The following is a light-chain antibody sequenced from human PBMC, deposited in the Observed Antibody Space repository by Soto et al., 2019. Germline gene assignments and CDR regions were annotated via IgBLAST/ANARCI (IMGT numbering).Light chain of an antibody. CDR1: QDISSF. CDR3: QQINSYPL. J-gene: IGKJ5*01. Sequence: DFQLTQSPSFLSASVGDRVTITFRASQDISSFLAWYQQKSGKAPKLLIYGASTVQSGVPSRFSGSGSGTEFALTISSLQPEDFATYYCQQINSYPLFGQGTRLE. V-gene: IGKV1-9*01. CDR2: GAS.